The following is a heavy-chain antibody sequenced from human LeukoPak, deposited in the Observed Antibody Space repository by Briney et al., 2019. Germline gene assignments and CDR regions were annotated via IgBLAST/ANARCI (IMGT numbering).Heavy chain of an antibody. D-gene: IGHD4-11*01. CDR3: ASPKEDSDYYFDY. J-gene: IGHJ4*02. Sequence: ASVRDSCKASGGTFRNYAFSWLRQAPGQGLEWMGGIIPLFGRAEFAQRFQGRVTITADESTTTAYLELTILRSEDTAVYYCASPKEDSDYYFDYWGQGTLVTVSS. V-gene: IGHV1-69*13. CDR2: IIPLFGRA. CDR1: GGTFRNYA.